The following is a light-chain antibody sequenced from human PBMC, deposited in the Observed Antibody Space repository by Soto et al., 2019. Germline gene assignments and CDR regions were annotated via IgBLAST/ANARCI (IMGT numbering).Light chain of an antibody. J-gene: IGLJ2*01. CDR3: CSYAGSTSLV. CDR1: SSDVGSYNL. Sequence: QSVLTQPASVSGSPGQSITISCTGTSSDVGSYNLVSWYQQHPGKSPKVIIYEVIKRPSGVSNRFSGSKSGNTASLTISGLQAEGEADYYCCSYAGSTSLVFGGGTK. V-gene: IGLV2-23*02. CDR2: EVI.